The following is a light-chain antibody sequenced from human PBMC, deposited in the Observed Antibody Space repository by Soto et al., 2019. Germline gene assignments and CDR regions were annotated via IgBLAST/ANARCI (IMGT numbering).Light chain of an antibody. Sequence: EIVMTQSPATLSVSPGERATLSCRASQSVSSNLGWYQQKPGQAPRLLIHGASTRATGVPARFSGSGSGTELTLTISSLQSEDFAVYYCQQYNNWPHTFGQGTKLEIK. CDR1: QSVSSN. CDR3: QQYNNWPHT. J-gene: IGKJ2*01. CDR2: GAS. V-gene: IGKV3-15*01.